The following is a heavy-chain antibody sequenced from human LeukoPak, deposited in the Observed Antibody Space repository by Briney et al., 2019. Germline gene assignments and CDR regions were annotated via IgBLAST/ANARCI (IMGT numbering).Heavy chain of an antibody. J-gene: IGHJ4*02. CDR1: GFTFSTSA. Sequence: GGSLRLSCAASGFTFSTSAMTWVRQAPGKGLEWVSGISGSGATDYADSVKGRFTISRDNSKNTLYLQINSLRAEDTAVYYCAKDLNWGGRWGQGTLVTVPS. CDR3: AKDLNWGGR. CDR2: ISGSGAT. D-gene: IGHD7-27*01. V-gene: IGHV3-23*01.